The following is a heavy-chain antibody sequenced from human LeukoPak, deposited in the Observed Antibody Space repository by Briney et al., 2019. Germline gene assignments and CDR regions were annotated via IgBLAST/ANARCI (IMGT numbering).Heavy chain of an antibody. J-gene: IGHJ4*02. CDR3: ARDDSGATTVDC. CDR1: GFTVSSNY. CDR2: IWYDGSNK. Sequence: PGGSLRLSCAASGFTVSSNYMSWVRQAPGKGLEWVAVIWYDGSNKYYADSVKGRFTISRDNSKNTLYLQMNSLRVEDTAVYYCARDDSGATTVDCWGQGTLVVVSA. D-gene: IGHD1-26*01. V-gene: IGHV3-33*08.